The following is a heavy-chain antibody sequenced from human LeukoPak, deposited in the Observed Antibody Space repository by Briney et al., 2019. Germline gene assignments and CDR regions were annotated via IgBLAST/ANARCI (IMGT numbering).Heavy chain of an antibody. CDR2: ISSSSSYI. CDR1: GFTFSSYS. Sequence: PGGSLRLSCAASGFTFSSYSMNWVRQAPGKGLEWVSSISSSSSYIYYADSMKGRFTISRDNAKNSLYLQMNSLRAEDTAVYYCASFLITTMDVWGQGTTVTVSS. V-gene: IGHV3-21*01. D-gene: IGHD3-22*01. CDR3: ASFLITTMDV. J-gene: IGHJ6*02.